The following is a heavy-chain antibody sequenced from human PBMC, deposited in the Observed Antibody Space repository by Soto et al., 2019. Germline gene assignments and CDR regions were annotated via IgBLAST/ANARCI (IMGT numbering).Heavy chain of an antibody. CDR3: ATSYDSSGYYGY. V-gene: IGHV4-34*01. D-gene: IGHD3-22*01. CDR1: GGSFSGYY. Sequence: SETLSLTCAVYGGSFSGYYWSWIRQPPGKGLEWIGEINHSGSTNYNPSLKSRVTISVDTSKNQFSLKLSSVTAADTAVYYCATSYDSSGYYGYWGQGTLVTVSS. CDR2: INHSGST. J-gene: IGHJ4*02.